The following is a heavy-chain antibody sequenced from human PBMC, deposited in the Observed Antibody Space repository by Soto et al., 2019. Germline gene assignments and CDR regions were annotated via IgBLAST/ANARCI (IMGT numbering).Heavy chain of an antibody. CDR3: ARVEMLTGYNKFDY. D-gene: IGHD3-9*01. V-gene: IGHV4-31*03. J-gene: IGHJ4*02. Sequence: PSETLSLTCTVSGGSISSGGYYWSWIRQHPGKGLEWIGYIYYSGSTYYNPSLKSRVTISVGTSKNQFSLKLSSVTAADTAVYYWARVEMLTGYNKFDYWGQGTLVTVSS. CDR2: IYYSGST. CDR1: GGSISSGGYY.